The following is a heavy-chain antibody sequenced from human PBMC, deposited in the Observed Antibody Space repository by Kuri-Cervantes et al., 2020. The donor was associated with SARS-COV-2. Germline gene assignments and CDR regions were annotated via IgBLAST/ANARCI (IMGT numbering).Heavy chain of an antibody. CDR2: IYYSGST. V-gene: IGHV4-61*05. Sequence: SETLSLTCTVSGGFISRSGYFWGWIRQSPGAGLEWIGYIYYSGSTNYNPSLKSRVTISVDTSKNQFSLKLSSVTAADTAVYYCARSPITMVRGASNNWFDPWGQGTLVTVSS. CDR1: GGFISRSGYF. CDR3: ARSPITMVRGASNNWFDP. J-gene: IGHJ5*02. D-gene: IGHD3-10*01.